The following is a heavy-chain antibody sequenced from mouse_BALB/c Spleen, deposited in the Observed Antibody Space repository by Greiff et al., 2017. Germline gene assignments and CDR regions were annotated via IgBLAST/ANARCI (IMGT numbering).Heavy chain of an antibody. CDR3: ARPEITTRNWYFDV. Sequence: EVMLVESGGDLVKPGGSLKLSCAASGFTFSSYGMSWVRQTPDKRLEWVATISSGGSYTYYPDSVKGRFTISRDNAKNTLYLQMSSLKSEDTAMYYCARPEITTRNWYFDVWGAGTTVTVSS. D-gene: IGHD2-4*01. CDR2: ISSGGSYT. CDR1: GFTFSSYG. V-gene: IGHV5-6*01. J-gene: IGHJ1*01.